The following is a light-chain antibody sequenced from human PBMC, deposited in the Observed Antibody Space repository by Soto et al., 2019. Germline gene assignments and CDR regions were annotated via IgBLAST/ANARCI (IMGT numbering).Light chain of an antibody. CDR3: CSYAGNSEV. V-gene: IGLV2-23*02. CDR1: SCDVGGYNL. J-gene: IGLJ1*01. Sequence: QSVLTQPASVSGSPGQSITIPCTGTSCDVGGYNLVSWYQQHPGKAPKLMIYEVTERPSGVSNRFSGSKSGNTASLTISGLQPDDEADYYCCSYAGNSEVFGTGTKVTVL. CDR2: EVT.